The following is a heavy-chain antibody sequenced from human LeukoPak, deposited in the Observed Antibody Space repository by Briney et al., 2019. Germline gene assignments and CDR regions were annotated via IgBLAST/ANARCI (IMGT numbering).Heavy chain of an antibody. J-gene: IGHJ4*02. CDR2: IFHSGST. CDR1: GGSFSGYY. CDR3: ATGILAPAGALYYFDY. Sequence: SETLSLTCAVYGGSFSGYYWSWIRQPPGKGLEWIGYIFHSGSTYYNPSLKSRVTISVDRSKNQFSLKLTSVTAADTAVYYCATGILAPAGALYYFDYWGRGTLVTVSS. D-gene: IGHD6-13*01. V-gene: IGHV4-34*01.